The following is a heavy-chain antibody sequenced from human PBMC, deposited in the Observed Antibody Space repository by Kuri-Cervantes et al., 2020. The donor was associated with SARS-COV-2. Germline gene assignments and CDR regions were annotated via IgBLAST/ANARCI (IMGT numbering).Heavy chain of an antibody. Sequence: ASVKVSCKASGYTFTSYAMHWVRQDPGQRLEWMGWINAGNGNTKYSQKFQGRVTITADKSTSTAYMELSSLRSEDTSVYYCARGYPLYGSGDDDFDIWGQGTMVTVSS. CDR2: INAGNGNT. V-gene: IGHV1-3*01. J-gene: IGHJ3*02. CDR1: GYTFTSYA. D-gene: IGHD3-10*01. CDR3: ARGYPLYGSGDDDFDI.